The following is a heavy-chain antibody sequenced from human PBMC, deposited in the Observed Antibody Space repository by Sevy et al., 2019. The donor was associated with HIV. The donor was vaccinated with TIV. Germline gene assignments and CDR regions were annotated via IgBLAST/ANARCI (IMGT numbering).Heavy chain of an antibody. J-gene: IGHJ4*02. CDR1: GLNVSDYF. D-gene: IGHD3-10*01. V-gene: IGHV3-11*01. CDR3: ARDLASGSFFSLYFDH. Sequence: GGSLRLSCAASGLNVSDYFMTWIRQAPGKRPEWVAYISSSGTIIYYADSVKGRFTISGDNAKNSLYLQMNSLRVEDTAMYYCARDLASGSFFSLYFDHWGQGALVTVSS. CDR2: ISSSGTII.